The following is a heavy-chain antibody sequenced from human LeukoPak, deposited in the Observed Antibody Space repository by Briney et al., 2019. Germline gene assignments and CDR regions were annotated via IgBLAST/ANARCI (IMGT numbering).Heavy chain of an antibody. CDR3: ARYGGTVTTFPYYYYMDV. V-gene: IGHV4-30-2*01. Sequence: PSETLSLTCTVSGGSISSGGYYWSWIRQPPGKGLEWIGYIYHSGSTYYNPSLKSRVTISVDRSKNQFSLKLSSVTAADTAVYYCARYGGTVTTFPYYYYMDVWGKGTTVTVSS. D-gene: IGHD4-17*01. CDR1: GGSISSGGYY. J-gene: IGHJ6*03. CDR2: IYHSGST.